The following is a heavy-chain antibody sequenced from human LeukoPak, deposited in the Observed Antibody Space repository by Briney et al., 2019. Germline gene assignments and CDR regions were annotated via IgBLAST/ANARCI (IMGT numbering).Heavy chain of an antibody. V-gene: IGHV3-30*04. J-gene: IGHJ4*02. CDR1: GFTFSSYA. D-gene: IGHD4-17*01. Sequence: GRSLRLSCAASGFTFSSYAMHWVRQAPGKGLEWVAVISYDGSNKYYADSVKGRFTISRDNAKNSLYLQMNSLRVEDTAVYYCARDLPPGDYGDYHGYWGQGTLVTVSS. CDR3: ARDLPPGDYGDYHGY. CDR2: ISYDGSNK.